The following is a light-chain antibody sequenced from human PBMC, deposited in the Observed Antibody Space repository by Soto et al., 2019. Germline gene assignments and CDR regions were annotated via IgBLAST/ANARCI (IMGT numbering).Light chain of an antibody. CDR1: QSLVDNDGNTY. J-gene: IGKJ4*01. CDR2: DAS. CDR3: QQFSSYPLT. Sequence: DVVMTQSPLSLPVTLGQPASISCRSSQSLVDNDGNTYLNWFQXRPGQSPRLXIYDASSRATGIPDRFSGGGSGTDGTLTISRLEPEDFAVYDCQQFSSYPLTFGGGTKVDIK. V-gene: IGKV2-30*01.